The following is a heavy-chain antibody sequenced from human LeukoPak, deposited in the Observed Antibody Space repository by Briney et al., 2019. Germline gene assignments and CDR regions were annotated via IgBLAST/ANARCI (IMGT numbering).Heavy chain of an antibody. J-gene: IGHJ4*02. CDR3: AKLYGSGTSYHPLDY. D-gene: IGHD3-10*01. Sequence: GGSLRLSRAASGFIFSDYGMHWVRQAPGKGLEWVAFIRYDGSDKYYADSVKGRFTNSRDDSKNTLYLQMNSLRPEDTAVYYCAKLYGSGTSYHPLDYWGQGTLVTVSS. CDR2: IRYDGSDK. V-gene: IGHV3-30*02. CDR1: GFIFSDYG.